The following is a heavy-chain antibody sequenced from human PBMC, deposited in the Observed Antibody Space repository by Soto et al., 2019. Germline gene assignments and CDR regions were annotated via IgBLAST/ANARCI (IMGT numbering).Heavy chain of an antibody. D-gene: IGHD6-6*01. CDR3: SSLSSMDV. CDR1: GYTFTSHD. J-gene: IGHJ6*02. V-gene: IGHV1-8*01. Sequence: GASVRVSCKASGYTFTSHDIHWLRQASGQGLEWMGSINPYSGNTAFAPKFQDRIAMTRDTSITTAYMELNSLSSGDTAVYFCSSLSSMDVWGQGTTVTV. CDR2: INPYSGNT.